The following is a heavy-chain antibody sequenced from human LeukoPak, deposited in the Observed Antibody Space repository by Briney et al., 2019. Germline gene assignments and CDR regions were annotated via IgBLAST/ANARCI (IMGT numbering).Heavy chain of an antibody. CDR2: IIPILGIA. CDR3: ARGYYYDSSGYPG. V-gene: IGHV1-69*04. Sequence: GASVKVSCKASGYTFTSYGISWVRQAPGQGLEWMGRIIPILGIANYAQKFQGRVTITADKSTSTAYMELSSLRSEDTAVYYCARGYYYDSSGYPGWGQGTLVTVSS. J-gene: IGHJ4*02. CDR1: GYTFTSYG. D-gene: IGHD3-22*01.